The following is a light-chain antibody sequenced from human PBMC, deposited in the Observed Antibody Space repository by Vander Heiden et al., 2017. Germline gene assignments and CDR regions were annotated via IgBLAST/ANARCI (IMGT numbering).Light chain of an antibody. CDR3: MQALQTLWT. CDR1: QSLLHSNGYNS. CDR2: LGS. J-gene: IGKJ1*01. Sequence: DIVMTKSPLSLPVTPGEPASIPCRSSQSLLHSNGYNSLDWYLQKPGQSPQLLIYLGSNRASGVPDRFSGSGSGTDFTLKISRVEAEDVGVYYCMQALQTLWTFGQGTKVEI. V-gene: IGKV2-28*01.